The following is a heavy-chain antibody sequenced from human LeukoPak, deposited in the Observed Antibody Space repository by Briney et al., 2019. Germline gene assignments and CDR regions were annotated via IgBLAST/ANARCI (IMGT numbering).Heavy chain of an antibody. D-gene: IGHD3-10*01. Sequence: PSETLSLTCTVSGGSISSGGDYWSWIRQHPGKGLEWIGYIYYSGSTYYNPSLKSRVTISVDTSKNQFSLKLSSVTAADTAVYYCASIGDAGSGVWGQGTLVTVSS. CDR1: GGSISSGGDY. CDR3: ASIGDAGSGV. CDR2: IYYSGST. J-gene: IGHJ4*02. V-gene: IGHV4-31*03.